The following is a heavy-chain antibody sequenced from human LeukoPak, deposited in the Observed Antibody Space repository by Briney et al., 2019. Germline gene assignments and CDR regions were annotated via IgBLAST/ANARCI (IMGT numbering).Heavy chain of an antibody. CDR1: GFTFSNAW. Sequence: GGSLRVSCAASGFTFSNAWMNWVRQAPGKGLEWVGRIYSKTDGGSTEYAVPVKGRFTISRDDSRNTLWLQMNSLKTEDTAVYYCARGSNSDSSSDFDQWGQGTLVTVSP. CDR2: IYSKTDGGST. D-gene: IGHD2-2*01. CDR3: ARGSNSDSSSDFDQ. V-gene: IGHV3-15*01. J-gene: IGHJ4*02.